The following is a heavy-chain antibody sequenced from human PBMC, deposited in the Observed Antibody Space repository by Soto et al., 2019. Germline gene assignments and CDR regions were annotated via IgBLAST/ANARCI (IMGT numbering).Heavy chain of an antibody. Sequence: QVHLQQRGAGLLKPSETLSLNCVVSGESFSGYYWSWIRQTPGMGLEWIGEVDHRGRTTYNPSLKNRASISIDSSKNLFSLELTSVTAADTALYFCARYEYGNSLYGVDVWGQGTRVTVSS. CDR2: VDHRGRT. J-gene: IGHJ6*02. CDR1: GESFSGYY. CDR3: ARYEYGNSLYGVDV. D-gene: IGHD6-6*01. V-gene: IGHV4-34*02.